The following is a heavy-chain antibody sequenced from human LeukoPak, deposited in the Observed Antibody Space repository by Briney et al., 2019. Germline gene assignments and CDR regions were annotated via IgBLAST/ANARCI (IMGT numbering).Heavy chain of an antibody. CDR1: GGSFSGYY. Sequence: SETLSLTCAVYGGSFSGYYWSWIRQPPGKGLEWIGEINHSGSTNYNPSLKSRVTISVDTSKNQFSLKLSSVTAADTAVYYCARIDYGDYGYWGQGTLVTVSS. J-gene: IGHJ4*02. D-gene: IGHD4-17*01. CDR3: ARIDYGDYGY. CDR2: INHSGST. V-gene: IGHV4-34*01.